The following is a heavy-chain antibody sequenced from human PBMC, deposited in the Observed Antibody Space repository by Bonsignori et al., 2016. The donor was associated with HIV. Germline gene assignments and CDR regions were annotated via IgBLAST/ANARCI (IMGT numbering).Heavy chain of an antibody. CDR3: ASSPARNY. Sequence: EVLLVESGGGLVQPGESLRLSCVGSGFSVSSNYMSWVRQAPGKGLEGVSTIYSGGTTHYADSVKGRFTISRDNFKNTLYLQMNSLTVEDTAVYYCASSPARNYWGQGTLVTVS. V-gene: IGHV3-66*01. CDR1: GFSVSSNY. J-gene: IGHJ4*02. CDR2: IYSGGTT.